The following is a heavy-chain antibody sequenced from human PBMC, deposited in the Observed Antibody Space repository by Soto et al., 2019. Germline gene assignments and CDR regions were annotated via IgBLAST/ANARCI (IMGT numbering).Heavy chain of an antibody. J-gene: IGHJ6*02. D-gene: IGHD6-19*01. CDR3: ARLPRAVAGPGAYYYGMDV. Sequence: SQTLSLTCAISGDSVSSNSAAWNWIRQSPSRGLEWLGRTYYRSKWYNDYAVSVKSRITIKPDTSKNQFSLQLNSVTPVDMAVYYWARLPRAVAGPGAYYYGMDVWGQGTTVTVSS. V-gene: IGHV6-1*01. CDR2: TYYRSKWYN. CDR1: GDSVSSNSAA.